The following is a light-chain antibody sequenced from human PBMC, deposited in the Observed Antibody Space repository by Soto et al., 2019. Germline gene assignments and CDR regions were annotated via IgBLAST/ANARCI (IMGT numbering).Light chain of an antibody. V-gene: IGLV2-11*01. J-gene: IGLJ1*01. CDR2: DVS. CDR3: CSYAGSYTLYV. Sequence: QSVLTQPRSVSGSPGQSVTIPCTGTSSDVGGYDYVSWYQRHPGKAPNLVIYDVSGRPSGVPDRISGSKSGNTASLTISGLQAEDEADYYCCSYAGSYTLYVFGTGTKVTVL. CDR1: SSDVGGYDY.